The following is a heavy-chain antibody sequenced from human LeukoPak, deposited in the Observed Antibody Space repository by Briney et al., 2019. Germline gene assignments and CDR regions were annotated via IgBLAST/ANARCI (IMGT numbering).Heavy chain of an antibody. CDR2: INPSGGST. Sequence: ASVKVSCKPSGYTFTSYYMHWVRQAPGQGLEWMGIINPSGGSTSYAQKFQGRVTMTRDTSTSTVYMELSSLRSEDTAVYYCATGEKSLYYFDYWGQGTLVTVSS. CDR1: GYTFTSYY. J-gene: IGHJ4*02. V-gene: IGHV1-46*01. CDR3: ATGEKSLYYFDY.